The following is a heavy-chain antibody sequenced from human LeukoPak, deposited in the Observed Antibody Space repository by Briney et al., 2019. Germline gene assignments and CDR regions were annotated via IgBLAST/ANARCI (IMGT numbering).Heavy chain of an antibody. CDR3: ARGRYWIAARYYYYYYYMDV. D-gene: IGHD6-13*01. J-gene: IGHJ6*03. CDR2: IHPSTGNP. Sequence: ASVKVSCKASGYTFTNYAMNWVRQAPGQGLEWMGWIHPSTGNPTYAQGFTGRFVFSLDTSVSTTYLQISSLKAEDTAVYYCARGRYWIAARYYYYYYYMDVWGKGTTVTVSS. V-gene: IGHV7-4-1*02. CDR1: GYTFTNYA.